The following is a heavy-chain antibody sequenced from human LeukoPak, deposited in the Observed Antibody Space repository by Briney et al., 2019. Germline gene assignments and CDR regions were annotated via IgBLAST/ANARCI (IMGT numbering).Heavy chain of an antibody. J-gene: IGHJ4*02. CDR2: ISGSGGST. V-gene: IGHV3-23*01. D-gene: IGHD1-26*01. CDR1: GFTFSSYA. Sequence: HPGGSLRLSCAASGFTFSSYAMSWVRQAPGKGLEWVLGISGSGGSTYYAESVKGRFTISRDNSKNTLYLQMNSLRAEDTAIYYCAKTWDSYCSDYWGQGTLVTVSS. CDR3: AKTWDSYCSDY.